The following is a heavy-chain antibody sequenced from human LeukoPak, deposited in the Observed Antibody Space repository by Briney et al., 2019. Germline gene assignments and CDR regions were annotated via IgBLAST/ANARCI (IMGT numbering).Heavy chain of an antibody. CDR1: GFAFSNSA. Sequence: GGSLRLSCAASGFAFSNSAMSWVRQSPGKGLEWVSSISSSSSYIYYADSVKGRFTISRDNAKNSLYLQMNSLRAEDTAVYYCARDRSSGRSVMFDPWGQGTLVTVSS. CDR3: ARDRSSGRSVMFDP. CDR2: ISSSSSYI. J-gene: IGHJ5*02. D-gene: IGHD1-26*01. V-gene: IGHV3-21*01.